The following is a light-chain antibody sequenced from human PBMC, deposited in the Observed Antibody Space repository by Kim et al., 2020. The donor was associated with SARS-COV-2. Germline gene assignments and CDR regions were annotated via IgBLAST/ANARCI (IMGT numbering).Light chain of an antibody. Sequence: QSVLTQPPSVSGAPGQTATISCTGSSSNIGATYDVHWYQQLPGTAPKLLIYDNNLRPSGVPDRFSGSKSGTSASLAITGLQGDDEADYHCQSYDKSLGGLVFGGGTQLTVL. J-gene: IGLJ3*02. CDR1: SSNIGATYD. CDR2: DNN. CDR3: QSYDKSLGGLV. V-gene: IGLV1-40*01.